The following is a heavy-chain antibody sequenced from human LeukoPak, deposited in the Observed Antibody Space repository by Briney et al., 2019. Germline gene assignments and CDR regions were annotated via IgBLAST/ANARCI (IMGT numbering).Heavy chain of an antibody. CDR2: IYYSGST. V-gene: IGHV4-39*01. J-gene: IGHJ5*02. CDR1: GGSISSSSYY. D-gene: IGHD1-1*01. CDR3: ARLQDVSNWVALGWFDP. Sequence: PSETLSLTCTVSGGSISSSSYYWGWIRQPPGTGLEWIGSIYYSGSTYYNPSLKSRVTISVDTSKNQFSLKLSSVTAADTAVYYCARLQDVSNWVALGWFDPWGQGTLVTVSS.